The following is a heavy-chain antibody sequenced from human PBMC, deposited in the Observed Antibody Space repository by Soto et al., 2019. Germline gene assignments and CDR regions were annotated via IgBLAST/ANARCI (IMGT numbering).Heavy chain of an antibody. CDR3: ANLDDFWSGYYLGYGMDV. CDR2: ISYDGSNK. D-gene: IGHD3-3*01. Sequence: GGSLRLSCAASGFTFSSYGMHWVRQAPGKGLEWVAVISYDGSNKYFAVSVKGRFTISRDNSKNTLYLQMNSLRAEDTAVYYCANLDDFWSGYYLGYGMDVWGQGTTVTVSS. V-gene: IGHV3-30*18. J-gene: IGHJ6*02. CDR1: GFTFSSYG.